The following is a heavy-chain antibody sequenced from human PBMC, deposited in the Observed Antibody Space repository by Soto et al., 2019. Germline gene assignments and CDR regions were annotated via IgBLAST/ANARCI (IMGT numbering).Heavy chain of an antibody. Sequence: GGSLRLSCAASGFTFSSYAMGWVRQGPGKGLEWVAVVSIGGSTHYADSVRGRFTISRDNSKNTLSLQMNSLRAEDTAVYYCAREDSIIIPAVSDFWGQGTLVTVSS. D-gene: IGHD2-2*01. V-gene: IGHV3-23*01. CDR1: GFTFSSYA. J-gene: IGHJ4*02. CDR2: VSIGGST. CDR3: AREDSIIIPAVSDF.